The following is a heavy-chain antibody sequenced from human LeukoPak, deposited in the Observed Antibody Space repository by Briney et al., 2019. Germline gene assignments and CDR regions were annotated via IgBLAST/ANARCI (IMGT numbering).Heavy chain of an antibody. J-gene: IGHJ4*02. Sequence: GGSLRLSCAASGFTFSNYWMHWVRQAPGKGLVWVSRVNSDGSTTTYADSVKGRFTISRDNAKNTPYLQMNSLRAEDTAVYYCESIITEIPNWGQGTLVTVSS. D-gene: IGHD1-20*01. CDR1: GFTFSNYW. CDR2: VNSDGSTT. V-gene: IGHV3-74*01. CDR3: ESIITEIPN.